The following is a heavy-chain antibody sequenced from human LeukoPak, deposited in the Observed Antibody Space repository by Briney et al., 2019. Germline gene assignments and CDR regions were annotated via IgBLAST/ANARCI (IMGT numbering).Heavy chain of an antibody. CDR1: GYSFTSYW. J-gene: IGHJ6*04. V-gene: IGHV5-10-1*01. CDR2: IDPSDSNT. D-gene: IGHD2-2*01. CDR3: ARLVVVPAAGDYYYYGMDV. Sequence: PGESLRISCKGSGYSFTSYWISWVRQMPGKGLEWMGRIDPSDSNTNYSPSFQGHVTISADKSISTAYLQWSSLKASDTAMYYCARLVVVPAAGDYYYYGMDVWGKGTTVTVSS.